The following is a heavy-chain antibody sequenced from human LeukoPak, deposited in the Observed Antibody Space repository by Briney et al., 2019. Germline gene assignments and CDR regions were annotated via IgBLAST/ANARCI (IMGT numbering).Heavy chain of an antibody. CDR2: ISWNSGSI. V-gene: IGHV3-9*01. Sequence: PGRSLRLSCAASGFTFDDYAMHWVRQAPGKGLEWVSGISWNSGSIGYADSVKGRFTISRDNAKNSLYLQMNNLRAEDTAFYYCAKSDSPHLHYFDNSGSYRNWFDPWGQGTLVTVSS. CDR3: AKSDSPHLHYFDNSGSYRNWFDP. CDR1: GFTFDDYA. D-gene: IGHD3-22*01. J-gene: IGHJ5*02.